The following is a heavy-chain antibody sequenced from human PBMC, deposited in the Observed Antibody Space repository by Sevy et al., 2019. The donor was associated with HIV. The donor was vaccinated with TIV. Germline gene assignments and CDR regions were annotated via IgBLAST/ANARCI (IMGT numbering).Heavy chain of an antibody. J-gene: IGHJ4*02. CDR1: GYSFTSYG. CDR3: AKYGTTAAAHFDS. Sequence: ASVKVSCKASGYSFTSYGISWVRQAPGQGLEWMGWISTLNVNTNNAQKFQGRVTMTRDTSITTAYMEVSGLRSDDTAVYYCAKYGTTAAAHFDSWGQGTLVTVSS. V-gene: IGHV1-18*01. D-gene: IGHD6-13*01. CDR2: ISTLNVNT.